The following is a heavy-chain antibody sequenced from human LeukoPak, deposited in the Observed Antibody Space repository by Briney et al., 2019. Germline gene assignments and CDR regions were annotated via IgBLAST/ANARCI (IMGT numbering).Heavy chain of an antibody. D-gene: IGHD6-13*01. CDR1: GFIFRSYG. V-gene: IGHV3-33*01. Sequence: GGSLRLSCAVSGFIFRSYGMHWVRQAPGKGLEWVAVIWYDGSNKDYADSVKGRFTISRDNSKNTLYLQMNTLRAEDTAVYYCARIRGYYFDYWGRGTLVTVSS. CDR2: IWYDGSNK. CDR3: ARIRGYYFDY. J-gene: IGHJ4*02.